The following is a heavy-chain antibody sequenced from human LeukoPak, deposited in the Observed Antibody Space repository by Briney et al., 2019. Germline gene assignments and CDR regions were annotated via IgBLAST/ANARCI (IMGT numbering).Heavy chain of an antibody. CDR1: AFTFSSYW. J-gene: IGHJ4*02. CDR3: VRDSYSRDLDY. CDR2: IKEDGSEQ. V-gene: IGHV3-7*01. D-gene: IGHD3-22*01. Sequence: PGGSLRLSCAASAFTFSSYWMSWVRQAPGKGLEWVANIKEDGSEQYYVDSLKGRFTISRDNPKNSLYLQMNSLRAEDTAVYYCVRDSYSRDLDYWGQGTLVTVSS.